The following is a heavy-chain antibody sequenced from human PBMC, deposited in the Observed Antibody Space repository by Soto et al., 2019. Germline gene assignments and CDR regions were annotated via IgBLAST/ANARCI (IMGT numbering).Heavy chain of an antibody. CDR3: ANAPSHYDSSGYYNPTADSFDI. V-gene: IGHV3-23*01. D-gene: IGHD3-22*01. Sequence: GGSLRLSCAASGFTFSSYAMSWVRQAPGKGLEWVSAISGSGGSTYYADSVKGRFSISRDNSKNTLYLQMNSLRPEDTAVYYCANAPSHYDSSGYYNPTADSFDIWGQGTVVTVSS. J-gene: IGHJ3*02. CDR2: ISGSGGST. CDR1: GFTFSSYA.